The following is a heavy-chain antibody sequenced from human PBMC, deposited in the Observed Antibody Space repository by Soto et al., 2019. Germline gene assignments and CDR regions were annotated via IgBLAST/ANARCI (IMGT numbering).Heavy chain of an antibody. CDR3: ARIRGDARTYYNADF. V-gene: IGHV5-51*01. CDR1: GYSFNSYW. D-gene: IGHD3-10*01. Sequence: PGESLKISCKGSGYSFNSYWIAWVRQKPGKGLEWMGIIYPGDSDTRYSPSFQGQVTISVDKSIKTAHLQWSRLKASDTAMYYCARIRGDARTYYNADFWGQ. J-gene: IGHJ1*01. CDR2: IYPGDSDT.